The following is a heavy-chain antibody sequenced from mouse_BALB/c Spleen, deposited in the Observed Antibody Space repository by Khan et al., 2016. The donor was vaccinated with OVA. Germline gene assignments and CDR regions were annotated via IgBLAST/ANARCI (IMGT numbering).Heavy chain of an antibody. V-gene: IGHV1-7*01. Sequence: QVQLKESGAELVKPGASVKMSCKASGYTFTPYWMHWVKQRPGQGLEWIGYINPTSGYTNYNEKFKDKATLSADKSSSTAYMQLSSLTSEDAAVYYCTRDRVDYWGQGTTLTVSS. CDR3: TRDRVDY. J-gene: IGHJ2*01. CDR1: GYTFTPYW. CDR2: INPTSGYT.